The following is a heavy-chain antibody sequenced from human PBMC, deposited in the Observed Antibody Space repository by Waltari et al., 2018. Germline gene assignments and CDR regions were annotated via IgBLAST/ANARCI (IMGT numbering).Heavy chain of an antibody. Sequence: EVQLVESGGGLVQPGGSLRLSCAASGFTFSSYAMHWVRQAPGKGLEYVSAISSNGGSTYYADSVKGRFTISRDNSKNTLYLQMGSLRAEDMAVYYCARGGRTVTTGDYWGQGTLVTVSS. CDR1: GFTFSSYA. J-gene: IGHJ4*02. D-gene: IGHD4-17*01. CDR3: ARGGRTVTTGDY. V-gene: IGHV3-64*07. CDR2: ISSNGGST.